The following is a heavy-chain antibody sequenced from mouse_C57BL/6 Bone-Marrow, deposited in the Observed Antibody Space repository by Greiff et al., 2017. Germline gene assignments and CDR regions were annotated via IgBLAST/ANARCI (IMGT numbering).Heavy chain of an antibody. CDR3: ASEIPLIYYY. Sequence: EVKLMESGPELVKPGASVKISCKASGYSFTDYNMNWVKQSNGKSLEWIGVINPNYGTTSYNQKFKGKATLTVDQSSSPAYMQLNSLTSEDSAVYYCASEIPLIYYYWGQGTSVTVSS. CDR1: GYSFTDYN. D-gene: IGHD1-1*01. V-gene: IGHV1-39*01. CDR2: INPNYGTT. J-gene: IGHJ4*01.